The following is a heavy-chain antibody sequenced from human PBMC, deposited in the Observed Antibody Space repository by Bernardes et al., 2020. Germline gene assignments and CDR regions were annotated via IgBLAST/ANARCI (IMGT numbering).Heavy chain of an antibody. CDR2: VSSSSSII. CDR1: GFTFSSSS. V-gene: IGHV3-48*01. J-gene: IGHJ4*02. D-gene: IGHD3-10*01. CDR3: ARDQRGFGEYGY. Sequence: GGSLRLSCAASGFTFSSSSMNWVRQAPGKGLEWVSYVSSSSSIIYYADSVKGRFTISRDNAKNSLSLQMTSLRAEDTAVYYCARDQRGFGEYGYWGQGTPVTVSS.